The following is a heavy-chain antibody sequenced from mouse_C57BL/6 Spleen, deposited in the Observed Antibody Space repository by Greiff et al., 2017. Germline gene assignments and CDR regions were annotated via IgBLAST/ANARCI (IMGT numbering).Heavy chain of an antibody. Sequence: QVQLQQSGAELARPGASVKLSRKASGYTFTSYGISWVKQRPGQGLEWIGEIYPRSGNTYYNEKFKGKATLTADKSSSTAYMELRSLTSEDSAVYFCARGEGVPFAYWGQGTLVTVSA. V-gene: IGHV1-81*01. CDR2: IYPRSGNT. J-gene: IGHJ3*01. CDR1: GYTFTSYG. CDR3: ARGEGVPFAY.